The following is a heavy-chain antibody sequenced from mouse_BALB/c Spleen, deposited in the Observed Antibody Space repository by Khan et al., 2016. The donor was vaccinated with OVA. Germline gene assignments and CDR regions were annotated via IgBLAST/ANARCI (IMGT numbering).Heavy chain of an antibody. CDR2: ISPGSGDT. CDR3: ARKNYFGYTCAY. D-gene: IGHD1-2*01. CDR1: GYTFTDYY. V-gene: IGHV1-77*01. Sequence: QVQLQQSGAELARPGASVKLSCKASGYTFTDYYINWVKQRPGQGLEWIGEISPGSGDTYYNERFKGKATLTADNSSSTAYMQLSSLTSEASAVYICARKNYFGYTCAYWGQGTLVTGSA. J-gene: IGHJ3*01.